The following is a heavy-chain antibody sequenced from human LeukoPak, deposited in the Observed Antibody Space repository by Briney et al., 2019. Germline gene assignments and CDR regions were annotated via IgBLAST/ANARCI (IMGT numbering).Heavy chain of an antibody. CDR1: GGTFSSYA. CDR2: IIPIFGTA. J-gene: IGHJ6*03. Sequence: SVKVSCKASGGTFSSYAISWVRQAPGQGLEWMGGIIPIFGTANYAQKFQGRATITADKSTSTAYMELSSLRSEDTAVYYCARESVSSSPYYYYYYMDVWGKGTTVTVSS. V-gene: IGHV1-69*06. CDR3: ARESVSSSPYYYYYYMDV. D-gene: IGHD6-6*01.